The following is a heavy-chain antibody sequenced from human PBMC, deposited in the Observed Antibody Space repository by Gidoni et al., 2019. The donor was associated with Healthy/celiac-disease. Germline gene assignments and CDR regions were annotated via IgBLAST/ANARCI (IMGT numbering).Heavy chain of an antibody. V-gene: IGHV3-33*01. CDR2: IWYDGSNK. CDR3: ARESRYSSGWYYYGMDV. J-gene: IGHJ6*02. Sequence: QVQLVESGGGVVQPGRSLRLSCATSCFTFSSYGMHWVRQAPGKGLEWVAVIWYDGSNKYYADSVKGRFTISRDNSKNTLYLQMNSLRAEDTAVYYCARESRYSSGWYYYGMDVWGQGTTVTVSS. CDR1: CFTFSSYG. D-gene: IGHD6-19*01.